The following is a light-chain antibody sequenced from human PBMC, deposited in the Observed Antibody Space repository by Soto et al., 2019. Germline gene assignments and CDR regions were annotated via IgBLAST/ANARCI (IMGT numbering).Light chain of an antibody. CDR1: SSDVGSYNL. CDR2: EVS. CDR3: CSYAGSSPWV. J-gene: IGLJ3*02. V-gene: IGLV2-23*02. Sequence: QSALTQPASVSGSPGQSITISCTGTSSDVGSYNLVSWYQQHPGKAPKLMIYEVSKRPSGVSKRFSGSKSGNTASLTISGLQAEDEADYYCCSYAGSSPWVFGGGTKLTVL.